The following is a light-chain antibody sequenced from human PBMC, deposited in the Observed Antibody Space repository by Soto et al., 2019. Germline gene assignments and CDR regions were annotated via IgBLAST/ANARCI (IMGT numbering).Light chain of an antibody. CDR2: GAS. V-gene: IGKV3-11*01. J-gene: IGKJ4*01. CDR1: QSVSSN. Sequence: EIVMTQSPATLSLSPGEGATLSCRASQSVSSNLSWYQQKPGQDPRLLIYGASTRATGIPARFSGSRSGTDFTLTISSLEHEDSAVYYCQQRSAWPITSGGGTKVDIK. CDR3: QQRSAWPIT.